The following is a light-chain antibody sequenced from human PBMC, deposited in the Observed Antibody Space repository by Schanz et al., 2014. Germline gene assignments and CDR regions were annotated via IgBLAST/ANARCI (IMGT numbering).Light chain of an antibody. Sequence: QSALTQPASVSGSPGQSITISCTGTGSDVGGYNYVSWYQQYPGKAPKLIIYEATKWPSGISNRFSGSKSGNTASLTISGLQAEDEGDYYCCSYAGTYAPVVFGGGTKLTVL. CDR1: GSDVGGYNY. CDR3: CSYAGTYAPVV. CDR2: EAT. J-gene: IGLJ2*01. V-gene: IGLV2-14*01.